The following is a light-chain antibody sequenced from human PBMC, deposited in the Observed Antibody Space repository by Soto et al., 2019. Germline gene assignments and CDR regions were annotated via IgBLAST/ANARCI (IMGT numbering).Light chain of an antibody. CDR1: SSNIGNNY. CDR3: GTWDSSLSAL. CDR2: DNN. J-gene: IGLJ2*01. Sequence: QSVLTQPPSVSAAPGQKVTISCSGSSSNIGNNYISWYQQLPGTAPKLPIYDNNKRPSGIPDRFSGSKSGTSATLDITGLQTGDEADYYCGTWDSSLSALFGGGTKVTVL. V-gene: IGLV1-51*01.